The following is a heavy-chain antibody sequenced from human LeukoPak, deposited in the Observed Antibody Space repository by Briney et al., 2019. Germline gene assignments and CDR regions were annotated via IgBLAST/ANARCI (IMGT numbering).Heavy chain of an antibody. CDR3: AREFPNWNYVDYYYGMDV. V-gene: IGHV3-33*01. D-gene: IGHD1-7*01. CDR1: GFTFSSYG. Sequence: PGRSLRLSCAASGFTFSSYGMHWVRQAPGKGLEWVAVIWYDGSNKYYADSVKGRFTISRDNSKNTLYLQMNSLRAEDTAVYYCAREFPNWNYVDYYYGMDVRGQGTTVTVSS. CDR2: IWYDGSNK. J-gene: IGHJ6*02.